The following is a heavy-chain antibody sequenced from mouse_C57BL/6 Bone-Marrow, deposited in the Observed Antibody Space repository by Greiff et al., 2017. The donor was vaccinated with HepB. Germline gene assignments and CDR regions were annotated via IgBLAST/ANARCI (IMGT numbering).Heavy chain of an antibody. V-gene: IGHV10-1*01. J-gene: IGHJ1*03. CDR1: GFSFNTYA. CDR3: VRRYGNSYWYFDV. D-gene: IGHD2-1*01. Sequence: EVQLVESGGGLVQPKGSLKLSCAASGFSFNTYAMNWVRQAPGKGLEWVARIRSKSNNYATYYADSVKDRFTISRDDSESMLYLQMNNMKTEETAMYYCVRRYGNSYWYFDVWGTGTTVTVSS. CDR2: IRSKSNNYAT.